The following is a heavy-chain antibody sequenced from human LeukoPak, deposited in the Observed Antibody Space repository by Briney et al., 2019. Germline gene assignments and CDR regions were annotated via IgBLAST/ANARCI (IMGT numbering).Heavy chain of an antibody. D-gene: IGHD6-6*01. CDR2: IYYSGST. CDR3: ARVSSSSAAYYYYYYMDV. V-gene: IGHV4-39*07. Sequence: SQTLSLTCTVSGGSISSGGYYWSWIRQPPGKGLEWIGSIYYSGSTYYNPSLKSRVTISVDTSKNQFSLKLSSVTAADTAVYYCARVSSSSAAYYYYYYMDVWGKGTTVTVSS. J-gene: IGHJ6*03. CDR1: GGSISSGGYY.